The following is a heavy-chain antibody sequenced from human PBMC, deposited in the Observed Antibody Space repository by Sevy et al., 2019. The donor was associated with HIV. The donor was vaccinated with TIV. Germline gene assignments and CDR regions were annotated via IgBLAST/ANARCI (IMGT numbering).Heavy chain of an antibody. J-gene: IGHJ4*02. D-gene: IGHD6-19*01. CDR3: VSLLLSYRSGWSYFDY. Sequence: GSLRLSCAISGFTVNDKYITWVRQAPGKGLEWVSVIFSSGSTYYADPAKGRFTISRDNSKNTVDLQMNSVRAEDPAVYYCVSLLLSYRSGWSYFDYWGQGTLVTVSS. CDR1: GFTVNDKY. V-gene: IGHV3-66*02. CDR2: IFSSGST.